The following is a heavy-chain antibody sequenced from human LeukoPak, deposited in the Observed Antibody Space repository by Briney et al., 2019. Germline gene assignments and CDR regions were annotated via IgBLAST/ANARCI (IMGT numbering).Heavy chain of an antibody. V-gene: IGHV3-33*01. Sequence: GGSLRLSCAASGFTFSSYGMHWVRQAPGKGLEWVAVIWYDGSNKYYADSVKGRFTISRDNSKNTLYLQMNSLRAEDTAVYYCARARVTGVYYFDYWGQGTLVTVSS. J-gene: IGHJ4*02. D-gene: IGHD2-21*02. CDR1: GFTFSSYG. CDR2: IWYDGSNK. CDR3: ARARVTGVYYFDY.